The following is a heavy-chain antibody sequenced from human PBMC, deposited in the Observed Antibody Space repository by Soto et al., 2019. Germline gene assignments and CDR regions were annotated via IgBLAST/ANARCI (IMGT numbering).Heavy chain of an antibody. CDR3: ARLEEGGGYNLGVDY. D-gene: IGHD5-12*01. Sequence: PGESLKISCKGSGYSFTSYWISWVRQMPGKGLEWMGRIDPSDSYTNYSPSFQGHVTISADKSISTAYLQWSSLKASDTAMYYCARLEEGGGYNLGVDYWGQGTLVTVSS. V-gene: IGHV5-10-1*01. CDR2: IDPSDSYT. CDR1: GYSFTSYW. J-gene: IGHJ4*02.